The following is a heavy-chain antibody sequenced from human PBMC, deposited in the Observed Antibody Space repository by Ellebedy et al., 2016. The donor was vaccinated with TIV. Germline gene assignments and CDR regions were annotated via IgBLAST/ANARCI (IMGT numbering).Heavy chain of an antibody. CDR2: IRYDGSSK. J-gene: IGHJ4*02. V-gene: IGHV3-30*02. CDR1: GFAFSKYG. CDR3: AKEHWEYGSGSPRFDY. Sequence: PGGSLRLSCAASGFAFSKYGMQRVRQAPGKGLEWVALIRYDGSSKYNADSVKGRFTISRDNSKNTVYLQMNSLRPEDTAVYYCAKEHWEYGSGSPRFDYWGQGTLVTVSS. D-gene: IGHD3-10*01.